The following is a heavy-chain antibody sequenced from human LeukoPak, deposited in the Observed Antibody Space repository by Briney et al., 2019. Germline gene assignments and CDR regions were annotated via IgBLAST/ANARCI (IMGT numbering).Heavy chain of an antibody. D-gene: IGHD3-10*01. CDR2: INPNSGGT. J-gene: IGHJ3*02. V-gene: IGHV1-2*04. CDR3: ASAYYYGSGSLTDDAFDI. Sequence: ASVKVSCKASGYTFTGYYMHWVRQAPGQGLEWMGWINPNSGGTNYAQKFQGWVTMTRDTSISTAYMELSRLRSDDTAVYYCASAYYYGSGSLTDDAFDIWGQGTMVTVSS. CDR1: GYTFTGYY.